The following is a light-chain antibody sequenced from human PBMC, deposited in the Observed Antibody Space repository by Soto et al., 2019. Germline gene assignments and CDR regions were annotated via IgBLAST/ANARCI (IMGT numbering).Light chain of an antibody. CDR1: SSDVGGYNY. CDR3: CSYAGGYTFDV. CDR2: DVN. J-gene: IGLJ1*01. V-gene: IGLV2-11*01. Sequence: LTQPRSVSGSPGQSVAISCTGTSSDVGGYNYVSWYQQHPGKAPKLMIYDVNKRPSGVPDRFSGSKSGNTASLTISGLQAEDEADYHCCSYAGGYTFDVFGTGTKVTVL.